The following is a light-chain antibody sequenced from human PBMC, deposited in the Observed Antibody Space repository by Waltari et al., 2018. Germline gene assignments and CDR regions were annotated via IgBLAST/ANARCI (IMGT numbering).Light chain of an antibody. CDR3: SSYTSSSTLVV. J-gene: IGLJ1*01. CDR2: DVS. Sequence: QSALTQPASVSGSPGQSITISCTGTSSDIGNYNYVSWYQQHPGKAPKPMIYDVSNRPSGVSNRFSGSKSGNTASLTISGLQAEDEAVYYCSSYTSSSTLVVFGTGTKVTVL. CDR1: SSDIGNYNY. V-gene: IGLV2-14*03.